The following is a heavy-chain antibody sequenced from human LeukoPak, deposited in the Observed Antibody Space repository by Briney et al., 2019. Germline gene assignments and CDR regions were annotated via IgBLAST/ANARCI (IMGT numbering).Heavy chain of an antibody. J-gene: IGHJ5*02. CDR1: GYTFTSYG. V-gene: IGHV1-18*01. D-gene: IGHD3-3*01. CDR2: ISAYNGNT. CDR3: ARGYDFWSGYIWFDP. Sequence: ASVKVSCKASGYTFTSYGISWVRQASGQGLEWMGWISAYNGNTNYAQKLQGRVTMTTDTSTSTAYMELRSLRSDDTAVYYCARGYDFWSGYIWFDPWGQGTLVTVSS.